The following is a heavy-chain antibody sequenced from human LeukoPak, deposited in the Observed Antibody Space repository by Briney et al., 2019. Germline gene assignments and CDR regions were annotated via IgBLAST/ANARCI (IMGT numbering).Heavy chain of an antibody. Sequence: GGSLRLSCAASGFTFSSYAMHWVRQAPGKGLEWVAVISYDGSNKYYADSVKGRFTISRDNSKNTLYLQMNSLRAEDTAVYYCAREWYIVVVTAIHPGGFDYWGQGTLVTVSS. J-gene: IGHJ4*02. D-gene: IGHD2-21*02. CDR3: AREWYIVVVTAIHPGGFDY. CDR2: ISYDGSNK. CDR1: GFTFSSYA. V-gene: IGHV3-30*04.